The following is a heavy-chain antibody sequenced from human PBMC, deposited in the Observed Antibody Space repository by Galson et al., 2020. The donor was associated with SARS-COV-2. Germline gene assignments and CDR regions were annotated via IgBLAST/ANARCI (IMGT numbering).Heavy chain of an antibody. CDR1: GGSISSGGYY. CDR2: IYYSGST. J-gene: IGHJ3*02. D-gene: IGHD6-19*01. V-gene: IGHV4-31*03. CDR3: ASTHSSGWRRHAFDI. Sequence: SETLSLTCTVSGGSISSGGYYWSWIRQHPGKGLEWIGYIYYSGSTYYNPSLKSRVTISVDTSKNQFSLKLSSVTAADTAVYYCASTHSSGWRRHAFDIWGQGTMVTVSS.